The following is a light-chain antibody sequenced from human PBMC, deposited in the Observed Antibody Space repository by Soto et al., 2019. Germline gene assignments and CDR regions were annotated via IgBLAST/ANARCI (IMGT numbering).Light chain of an antibody. CDR3: GADHGSGSNFVYV. Sequence: QLVLTHPPSASASLGASVTLTCTLSSGYSNYKVDWYQQRPGKGPRFVMRVGTGGIVGSKGDGIPDRFSVLGSGLNRYLTIKNIQEEDESDYHCGADHGSGSNFVYVFGTGTKLTVL. CDR1: SGYSNYK. CDR2: VGTGGIVG. V-gene: IGLV9-49*01. J-gene: IGLJ1*01.